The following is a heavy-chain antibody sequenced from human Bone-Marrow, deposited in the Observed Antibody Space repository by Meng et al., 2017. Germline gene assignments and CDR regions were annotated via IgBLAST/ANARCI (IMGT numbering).Heavy chain of an antibody. CDR3: AKQGRRGYYDSSGYWYYFDY. V-gene: IGHV3-23*01. Sequence: GESLKISCAASGFTFSSYAMSWVRQAPGKGLEWVSAISGSGGSTYYADPVKGRFTISRDNSKNTLYLQMNSVRAEDTAVYYCAKQGRRGYYDSSGYWYYFDYWGQGTLVTVSS. J-gene: IGHJ4*02. CDR2: ISGSGGST. D-gene: IGHD3-22*01. CDR1: GFTFSSYA.